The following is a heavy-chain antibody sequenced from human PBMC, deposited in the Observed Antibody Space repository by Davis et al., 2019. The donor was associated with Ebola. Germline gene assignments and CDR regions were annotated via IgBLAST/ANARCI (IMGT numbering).Heavy chain of an antibody. CDR3: AAGYSSGWNIY. CDR1: GFTFSSYS. J-gene: IGHJ4*02. V-gene: IGHV3-23*01. Sequence: GESLKISCAASGFTFSSYSMSWVRQAPGKGLEWVSSISDNNDDTYYADSVKGRFTISRDNSKNTLYLQMNSLRAEDTAVYYCAAGYSSGWNIYWGQGTLVTVSS. CDR2: ISDNNDDT. D-gene: IGHD6-19*01.